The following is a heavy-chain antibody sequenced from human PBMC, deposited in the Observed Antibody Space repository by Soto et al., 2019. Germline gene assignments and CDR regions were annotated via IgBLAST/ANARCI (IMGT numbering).Heavy chain of an antibody. Sequence: SETLSLTCAVYGGSFSGYYWSWIRQPPGKGLEWIGEINHSGSTNYNPSLKSRVTISVDTSKNQFSLKLSSVTAADTAVYYCAGCRIYCSRPRCYSEGSFAPGGQGPLVTVPS. CDR1: GGSFSGYY. J-gene: IGHJ5*02. CDR2: INHSGST. V-gene: IGHV4-34*01. CDR3: AGCRIYCSRPRCYSEGSFAP. D-gene: IGHD2-2*01.